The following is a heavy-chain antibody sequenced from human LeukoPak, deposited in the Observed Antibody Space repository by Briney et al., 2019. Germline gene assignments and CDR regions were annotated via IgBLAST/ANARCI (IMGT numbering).Heavy chain of an antibody. CDR1: GFTFSTYS. CDR2: ISSSSSYI. Sequence: RGSLRLSCAASGFTFSTYSMNWVRQAPGKGLEWVSSISSSSSYIYYADSVKGRFTISRDNAKNSLYLQMNSLRAEDTAVYYCARGRADSYYFDYWGQGTLVTVSS. J-gene: IGHJ4*02. CDR3: ARGRADSYYFDY. V-gene: IGHV3-21*01.